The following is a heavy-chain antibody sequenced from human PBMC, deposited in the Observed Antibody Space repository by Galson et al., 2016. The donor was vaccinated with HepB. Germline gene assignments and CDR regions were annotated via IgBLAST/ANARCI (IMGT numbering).Heavy chain of an antibody. Sequence: SETLSLTCAVSGASISDSNWWTWVRQVPGKGLEWIGEIYHTGTSNNNPFLSSRFTLSVAKSRNQFSLNLTSVTAADTAVYYCARAAIIPGARMVFDPWGQGTLVTVSS. D-gene: IGHD2-2*01. CDR1: GASISDSNW. CDR3: ARAAIIPGARMVFDP. J-gene: IGHJ5*02. V-gene: IGHV4-4*02. CDR2: IYHTGTS.